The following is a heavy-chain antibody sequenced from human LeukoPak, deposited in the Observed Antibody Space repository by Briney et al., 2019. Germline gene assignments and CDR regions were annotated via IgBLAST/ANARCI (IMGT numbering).Heavy chain of an antibody. Sequence: PGGSLRLSCAASGFTFSSYSMNWVRQAPGKGLEWVSSISSSSSYIYYADSVKGRFTISRDNAKNPLYLQMNSLRAEDTAVYYCARLEGSGKLGWFDPWGQGTLVTVSS. CDR3: ARLEGSGKLGWFDP. V-gene: IGHV3-21*01. CDR2: ISSSSSYI. D-gene: IGHD3-10*01. CDR1: GFTFSSYS. J-gene: IGHJ5*02.